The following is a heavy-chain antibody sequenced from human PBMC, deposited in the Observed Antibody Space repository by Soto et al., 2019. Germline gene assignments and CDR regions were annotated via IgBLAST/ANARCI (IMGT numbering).Heavy chain of an antibody. Sequence: SETLSLTCTVSGGSISSSSYYWGWIRQPPGKGLEWIGSIYYSGSTYYNPSLKSRVTISVDTSKNQFSLKLSSVTAADTAVYYCARLSDPTAQAGFRDYWGQGTLVTVSS. CDR2: IYYSGST. D-gene: IGHD3-10*01. V-gene: IGHV4-39*01. CDR3: ARLSDPTAQAGFRDY. J-gene: IGHJ4*02. CDR1: GGSISSSSYY.